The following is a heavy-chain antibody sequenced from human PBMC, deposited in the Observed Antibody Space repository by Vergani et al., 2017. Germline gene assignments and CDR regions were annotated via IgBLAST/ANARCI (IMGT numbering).Heavy chain of an antibody. CDR3: VKGAYFDWLLYGGWGGLDY. J-gene: IGHJ4*02. CDR1: GFTFSSYA. D-gene: IGHD3-9*01. Sequence: EVQLVESGGGLVKPGGSLRLSCAASGFTFSSYAMHWVRQAPGKGLEYVSAISSNGGSTYYADSVKGRFTISRNNSKNTLYLQMSSLRSEDTAVYYCVKGAYFDWLLYGGWGGLDYWGQGTLVTVSS. CDR2: ISSNGGST. V-gene: IGHV3-64D*06.